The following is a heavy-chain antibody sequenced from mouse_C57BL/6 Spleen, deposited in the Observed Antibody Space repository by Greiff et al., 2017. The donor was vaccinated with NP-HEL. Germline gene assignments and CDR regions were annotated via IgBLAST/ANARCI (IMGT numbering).Heavy chain of an antibody. CDR2: IDPETGGT. J-gene: IGHJ4*01. D-gene: IGHD2-3*01. Sequence: VKLMESGAELVRPGASVTLSCKASGYTFTDYEMHWVKQTPVHGLEWIGAIDPETGGTAYNQKFKGKAILTADNSSSTAYMELRSLTSEDSAVYYCTIYDGYPYAMDYWGQGTSVTVSS. CDR3: TIYDGYPYAMDY. CDR1: GYTFTDYE. V-gene: IGHV1-15*01.